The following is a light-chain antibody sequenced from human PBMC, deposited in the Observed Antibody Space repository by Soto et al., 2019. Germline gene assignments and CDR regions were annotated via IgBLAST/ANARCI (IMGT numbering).Light chain of an antibody. Sequence: QSPLTQPASVSGSPGQSITISCTGTSSDVGGYNYVSWYQQHPGKAPKLMIYDVSNRPSGVSNRFSGSKSGNTASLTISGLQAEDEAYYYCSSYTSSSTVVFGGGTKLTVL. V-gene: IGLV2-14*01. CDR3: SSYTSSSTVV. CDR2: DVS. CDR1: SSDVGGYNY. J-gene: IGLJ2*01.